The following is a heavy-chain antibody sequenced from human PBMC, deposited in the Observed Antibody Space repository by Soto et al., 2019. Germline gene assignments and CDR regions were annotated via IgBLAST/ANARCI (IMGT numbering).Heavy chain of an antibody. CDR1: GSTFSSSE. V-gene: IGHV3-48*03. Sequence: EVQLVESGGGLVQPGGSLRLSCAASGSTFSSSEMHWVRQAPGKGLEWISYISKSSSVIYYADSVKGRFTISRDNAKNLLSLQMNSLRAEDTAVYFCASVNLRFSYGIDVWGQGTTVTVSS. CDR3: ASVNLRFSYGIDV. CDR2: ISKSSSVI. D-gene: IGHD3-3*01. J-gene: IGHJ6*02.